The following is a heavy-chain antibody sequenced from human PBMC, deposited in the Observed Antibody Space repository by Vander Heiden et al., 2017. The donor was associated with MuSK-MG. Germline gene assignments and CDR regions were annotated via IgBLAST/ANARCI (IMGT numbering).Heavy chain of an antibody. CDR3: ARVTVSRFAFDY. D-gene: IGHD3-10*01. CDR1: GYTYTSYY. J-gene: IGHJ4*02. CDR2: INPSGGST. V-gene: IGHV1-46*03. Sequence: QVQLVQSGAEVKKPGASVMVSCKASGYTYTSYYMHWVRQAPGQGLEWMGIINPSGGSTSYAQKFQGRVTMTRDTSTSTVYMELSSLRSEDTAVYYCARVTVSRFAFDYWGQGTLVTVSS.